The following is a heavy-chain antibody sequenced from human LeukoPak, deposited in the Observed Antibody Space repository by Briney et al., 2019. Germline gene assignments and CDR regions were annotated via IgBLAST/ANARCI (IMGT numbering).Heavy chain of an antibody. CDR2: IYTSGST. Sequence: SQTLSLTCTVSGGSISSGSYYWSWIRQPAGKGLEWIGRIYTSGSTNYNPTLKSRVTISVDTSKNQFSLKLSSVTAADTAVYYCARADYGDLFDYWGQGTLVTVSS. J-gene: IGHJ4*02. CDR3: ARADYGDLFDY. CDR1: GGSISSGSYY. V-gene: IGHV4-61*02. D-gene: IGHD4-17*01.